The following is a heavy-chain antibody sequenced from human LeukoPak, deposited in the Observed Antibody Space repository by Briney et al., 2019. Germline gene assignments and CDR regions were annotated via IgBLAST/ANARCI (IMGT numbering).Heavy chain of an antibody. V-gene: IGHV1-3*01. CDR1: GYTFTSYA. D-gene: IGHD5-24*01. CDR3: ATLRGDGYNLFDFYYYGMDV. Sequence: ASVKVSCKASGYTFTSYAMHWVRQAPGQRLEWMGWINAGNGNTKYSQKFQGRVTITRDTSASTAYMELSSLRSEDTAVYYCATLRGDGYNLFDFYYYGMDVWGQGTTVTVSS. J-gene: IGHJ6*02. CDR2: INAGNGNT.